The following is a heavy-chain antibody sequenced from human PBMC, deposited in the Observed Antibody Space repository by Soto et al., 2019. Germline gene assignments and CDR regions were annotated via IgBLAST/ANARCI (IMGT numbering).Heavy chain of an antibody. J-gene: IGHJ4*02. V-gene: IGHV3-33*01. CDR2: IWYDGSNK. D-gene: IGHD1-26*01. CDR1: GFTFSSYG. Sequence: QVQLVESGGGVVQPGRSLRLSCAASGFTFSSYGMHWVRQAPGKGLEWVAVIWYDGSNKYYADSVKGRFTISRDNSKNTLYLQMNSLRAEDTAVYYCAREGGWQLRGFDYWGQGTLVTVSS. CDR3: AREGGWQLRGFDY.